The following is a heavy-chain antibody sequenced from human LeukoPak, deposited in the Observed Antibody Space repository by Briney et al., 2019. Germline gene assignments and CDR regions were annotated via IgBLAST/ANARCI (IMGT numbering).Heavy chain of an antibody. D-gene: IGHD3-22*01. CDR1: GFTFSSYA. CDR3: AKGSYYDSSGSFYFDY. Sequence: PGGSLRLSCAASGFTFSSYAMSWVRQAAGKGLEWVSGISGSGDNTYYADSVKGPFTISRDNSKNTLYVQVNSLGTEDTAAYYCAKGSYYDSSGSFYFDYWGQGTLVTVSS. V-gene: IGHV3-23*01. J-gene: IGHJ4*02. CDR2: ISGSGDNT.